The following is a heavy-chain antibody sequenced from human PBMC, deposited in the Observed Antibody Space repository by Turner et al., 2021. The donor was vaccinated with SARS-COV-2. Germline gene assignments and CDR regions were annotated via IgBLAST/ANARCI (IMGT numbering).Heavy chain of an antibody. CDR1: GYTLTELS. D-gene: IGHD2-21*02. CDR3: ATGYAYWGGDCSIDY. CDR2: FDPEDAET. J-gene: IGHJ4*02. V-gene: IGHV1-24*01. Sequence: QVQLVQSGAEVKKPGASVKVSCKVSGYTLTELSMHWVRQAPGKGLEWMGGFDPEDAETIYAQKFQGRVTMTEDTSADTAYMELSSLRSEDTAVYYCATGYAYWGGDCSIDYWGQGTLVTVSS.